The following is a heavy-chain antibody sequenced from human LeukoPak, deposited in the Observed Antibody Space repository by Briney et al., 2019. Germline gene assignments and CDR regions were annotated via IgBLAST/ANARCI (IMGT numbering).Heavy chain of an antibody. CDR2: INHSGST. V-gene: IGHV4-34*01. D-gene: IGHD2-2*01. J-gene: IGHJ4*02. CDR3: ASGGYCSSTSCYLFDY. CDR1: GGSFSGYY. Sequence: SETLSLTCAVYGGSFSGYYWSWIRQPPGKGLEWIGEINHSGSTNYNPSLKSRVTISVDTSKNQFSLKLSSVTAADTAVCYCASGGYCSSTSCYLFDYWGQGTLVTVSS.